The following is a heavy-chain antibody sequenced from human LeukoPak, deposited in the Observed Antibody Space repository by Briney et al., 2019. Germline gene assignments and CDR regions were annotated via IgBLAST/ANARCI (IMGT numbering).Heavy chain of an antibody. CDR3: ARGTKFYDSSAPGNYFDY. D-gene: IGHD3-22*01. Sequence: PSETLSLTCAVYGGSFSGFYWSWIRQPPGEGLEWIGEINHSGSTSYNPSLKSRVTTSINTSKNQFSLELNSLTAADTAVYYCARGTKFYDSSAPGNYFDYWGQGTLVTVSS. CDR1: GGSFSGFY. V-gene: IGHV4-34*01. J-gene: IGHJ4*02. CDR2: INHSGST.